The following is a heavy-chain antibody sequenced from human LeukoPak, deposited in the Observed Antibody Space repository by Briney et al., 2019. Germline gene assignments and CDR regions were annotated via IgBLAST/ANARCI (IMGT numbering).Heavy chain of an antibody. CDR3: AKDRHALYKEHFVHGGWFDP. CDR1: GFDFSNFG. Sequence: GGSLRLSCAASGFDFSNFGMHWVRQAPGKGLEWVAFVRYDGTKINYGDSVKGRFTISRDDSNNTLYLQMNSLRGEDTAVYYCAKDRHALYKEHFVHGGWFDPWGQGTLVTVS. V-gene: IGHV3-30*02. D-gene: IGHD1-14*01. CDR2: VRYDGTKI. J-gene: IGHJ5*01.